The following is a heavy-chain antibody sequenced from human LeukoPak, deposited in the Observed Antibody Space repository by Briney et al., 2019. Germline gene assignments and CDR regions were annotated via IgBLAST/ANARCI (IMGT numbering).Heavy chain of an antibody. J-gene: IGHJ4*02. CDR2: IYHSGST. V-gene: IGHV4-38-2*02. Sequence: SETLSLTCTVSGGSISSYYWGWIRQPPGKGLEWIGSIYHSGSTYYNPSLKSRVTISLDTSKNQFSLKLSSVTAADTAVYYCATYSSSPPGYWGQGTLVPVPS. CDR1: GGSISSYY. D-gene: IGHD6-13*01. CDR3: ATYSSSPPGY.